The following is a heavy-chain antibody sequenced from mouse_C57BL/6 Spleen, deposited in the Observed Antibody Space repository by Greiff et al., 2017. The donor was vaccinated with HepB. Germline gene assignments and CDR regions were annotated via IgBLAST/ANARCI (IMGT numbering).Heavy chain of an antibody. J-gene: IGHJ2*01. Sequence: EVQLQQSGPELVKPGASVKISCKASGYTFTDYYMNWVKQSHGKSLEWIGDINPNNGGTSYNQKFKGKATLTVDKSSSTAYMELRSLTSEDSAVYYCARKITTSYYFDYWGQGTTLTVSS. D-gene: IGHD1-1*01. CDR1: GYTFTDYY. CDR2: INPNNGGT. V-gene: IGHV1-26*01. CDR3: ARKITTSYYFDY.